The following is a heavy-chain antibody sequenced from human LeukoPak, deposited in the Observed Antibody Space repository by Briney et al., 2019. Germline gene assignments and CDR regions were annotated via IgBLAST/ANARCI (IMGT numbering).Heavy chain of an antibody. CDR2: INTNTGNP. Sequence: ASVKVSCKASGYTFTSYAMNWVRQSPGQGLQWMGWINTNTGNPTYAQGFTGRFVFSLDTSVSTAYLQISSLKAEDTAVYYCARDFGGGYSNLGDNYYMDVWGKGTTVTVSS. CDR3: ARDFGGGYSNLGDNYYMDV. J-gene: IGHJ6*03. D-gene: IGHD4-11*01. CDR1: GYTFTSYA. V-gene: IGHV7-4-1*02.